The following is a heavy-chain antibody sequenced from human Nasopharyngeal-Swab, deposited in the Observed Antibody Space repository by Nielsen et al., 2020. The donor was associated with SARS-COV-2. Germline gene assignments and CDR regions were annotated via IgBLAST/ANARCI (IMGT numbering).Heavy chain of an antibody. CDR1: GGSISSSSYY. Sequence: SETLSLTCTVSGGSISSSSYYWGWIRQPPGKGLEWIGSIYYSGSTNYNPSLKSRVTISVDTSKNQFSLKLSSVTAADTAVYYCARGRSSGWYHYYFDYWGQGTLVTVSS. J-gene: IGHJ4*02. CDR2: IYYSGST. D-gene: IGHD6-19*01. CDR3: ARGRSSGWYHYYFDY. V-gene: IGHV4-39*01.